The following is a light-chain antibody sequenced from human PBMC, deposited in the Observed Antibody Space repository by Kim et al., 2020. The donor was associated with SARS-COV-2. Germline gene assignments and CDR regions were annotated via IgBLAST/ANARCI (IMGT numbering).Light chain of an antibody. V-gene: IGKV1-12*01. CDR3: QQANSFPFT. Sequence: DIQMTQSPSSVSASVGDRVTITCRASQDINSSLAWYQQKPGKAPELLIYAASSLQSGVPSRFSGSGSGTDFTLTISSLQPEDFATYYCQQANSFPFTFGPGTKVDIK. J-gene: IGKJ3*01. CDR2: AAS. CDR1: QDINSS.